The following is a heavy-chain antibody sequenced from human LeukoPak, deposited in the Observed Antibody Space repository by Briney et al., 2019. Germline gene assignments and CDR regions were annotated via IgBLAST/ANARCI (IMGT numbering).Heavy chain of an antibody. Sequence: PSETLSLTCTVSGDSINAYYWGWIRQPPGKGLEGIGYIYFIGTTKYNPSLESRVTISVDTSKNQFSLKLSSVTAADTAVYYCAGRRAEGGSNGHYNWFDPWGQGILVTVSS. V-gene: IGHV4-59*08. CDR2: IYFIGTT. J-gene: IGHJ5*02. CDR3: AGRRAEGGSNGHYNWFDP. D-gene: IGHD6-13*01. CDR1: GDSINAYY.